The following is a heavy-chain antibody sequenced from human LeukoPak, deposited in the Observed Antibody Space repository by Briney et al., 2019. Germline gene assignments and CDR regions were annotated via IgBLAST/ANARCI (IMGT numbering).Heavy chain of an antibody. CDR3: ARVPIPAMYSSGWYCDY. V-gene: IGHV4-39*07. D-gene: IGHD6-19*01. J-gene: IGHJ4*02. CDR2: IYYSGST. CDR1: GGSISSSSYY. Sequence: PSETLSLTCTVSGGSISSSSYYWGWIRQPPGKGLEWIGSIYYSGSTNYNPSLKSRVTISVDTSKNQFSLKLSSVTAADTAVYYCARVPIPAMYSSGWYCDYWGQGTLVTVSS.